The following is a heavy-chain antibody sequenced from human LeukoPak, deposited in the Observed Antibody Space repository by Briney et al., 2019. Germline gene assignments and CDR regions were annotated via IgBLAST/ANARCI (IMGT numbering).Heavy chain of an antibody. J-gene: IGHJ5*02. CDR1: GFTFSSYA. CDR2: IRGMGGST. D-gene: IGHD1-26*01. V-gene: IGHV3-23*01. CDR3: AEGSSKGAYWFDP. Sequence: GGSLRLSCAASGFTFSSYALSWVRQATGKGLEWFLAIRGMGGSTYYADSVEGWFTISRDNSKNTLYLQMNSLRAKDTAVYYCAEGSSKGAYWFDPWGQGSLVTVSS.